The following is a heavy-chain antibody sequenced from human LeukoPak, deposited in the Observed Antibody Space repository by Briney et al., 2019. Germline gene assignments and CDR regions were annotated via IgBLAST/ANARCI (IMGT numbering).Heavy chain of an antibody. CDR3: ATYRQVLLPFES. CDR2: ISGSGGST. J-gene: IGHJ4*02. Sequence: GGSLRLSCAASGFTFSDYAMNWVRQAPGKGLEWVSTISGSGGSTYYADSVKGRFTISRDNSKSTLSLQMNSLRAEDTAIYYCATYRQVLLPFESWGQGTLVTVSS. D-gene: IGHD2-8*02. CDR1: GFTFSDYA. V-gene: IGHV3-23*01.